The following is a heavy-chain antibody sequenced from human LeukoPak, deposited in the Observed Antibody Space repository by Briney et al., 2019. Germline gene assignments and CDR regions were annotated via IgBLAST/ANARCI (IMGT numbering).Heavy chain of an antibody. J-gene: IGHJ4*02. V-gene: IGHV4-34*01. Sequence: SETLSLTCAVYGGSFSGYYWSWIRQPPGKGLEWIGEINHSGSTNYNPSPKSRITISVDTSKNQFSLKLSSVTAADTAVYYCAGETRYYYDSSGFNYWGQGTLVTVSS. CDR2: INHSGST. CDR3: AGETRYYYDSSGFNY. CDR1: GGSFSGYY. D-gene: IGHD3-22*01.